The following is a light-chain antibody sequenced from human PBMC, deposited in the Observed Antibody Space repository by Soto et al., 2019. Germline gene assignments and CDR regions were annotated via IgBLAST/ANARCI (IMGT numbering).Light chain of an antibody. CDR1: QTVNKNY. J-gene: IGKJ5*01. CDR2: GAS. V-gene: IGKV3-20*01. CDR3: KQYSDLPMA. Sequence: IWLTQSPCTLSLSPGERAILSCRASQTVNKNYLAWCQQKPGQAPRLLIYGASRRATGILDRFSGSGSGTDFTLTISRLAPEDFELYFCKQYSDLPMAFGQGTRLEIK.